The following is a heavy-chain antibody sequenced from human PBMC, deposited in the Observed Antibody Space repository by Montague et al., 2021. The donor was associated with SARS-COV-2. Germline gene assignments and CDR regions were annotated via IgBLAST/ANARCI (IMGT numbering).Heavy chain of an antibody. CDR1: GFTFSSYW. CDR2: IMEDGSEK. Sequence: SLRLSFAASGFTFSSYWMSWVRQAPGKGLEWVASIMEDGSEKDYVESVKGRFTISRDNAKNSLHLQMNSLRADDTAVYYCARDFAHYTGYVAGYFDYWGQGTLVTVSS. CDR3: ARDFAHYTGYVAGYFDY. J-gene: IGHJ4*02. V-gene: IGHV3-7*05. D-gene: IGHD5-12*01.